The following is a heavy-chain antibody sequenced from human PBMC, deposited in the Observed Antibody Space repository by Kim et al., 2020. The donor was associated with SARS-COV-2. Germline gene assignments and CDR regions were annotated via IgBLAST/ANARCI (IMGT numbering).Heavy chain of an antibody. CDR1: GFTFSSYA. Sequence: GGSLRFSCGASGFTFSSYAMSWVRQAPGKGLEWVSAICGSGGSTYYADSVKGRFTISRDNSKNTLYLQMNSLRAEDTAVYYCAKVLSYRVVTIDAFDIWGQGTMVTVSS. CDR2: ICGSGGST. J-gene: IGHJ3*02. V-gene: IGHV3-23*01. CDR3: AKVLSYRVVTIDAFDI. D-gene: IGHD2-2*01.